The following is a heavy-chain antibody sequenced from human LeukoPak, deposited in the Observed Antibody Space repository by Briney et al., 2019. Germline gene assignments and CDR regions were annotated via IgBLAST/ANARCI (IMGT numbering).Heavy chain of an antibody. CDR2: INPNSGGT. CDR3: ARDTIYDFWSGYHDY. J-gene: IGHJ4*02. Sequence: ASVKVSCKASGYTFTGYYMHWVRQAPGQGPEWMGWINPNSGGTNYAQKFQGRVTMTRDTSISTAYMELSRLSSDDTAVYYCARDTIYDFWSGYHDYWGQGTLVTVSS. V-gene: IGHV1-2*02. D-gene: IGHD3-3*01. CDR1: GYTFTGYY.